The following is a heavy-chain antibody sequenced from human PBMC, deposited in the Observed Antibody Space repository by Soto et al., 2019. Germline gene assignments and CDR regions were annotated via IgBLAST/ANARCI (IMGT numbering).Heavy chain of an antibody. V-gene: IGHV4-30-4*01. J-gene: IGHJ5*01. CDR3: ARGRYCLTGRCFPNWFDS. CDR1: GDSISNLDYF. D-gene: IGHD7-27*01. CDR2: IYKSATT. Sequence: SETLSLTCSVSGDSISNLDYFWAWIRQPPGQALEYIGYIYKSATTYYNPSFESRVAISVDTSKSKFSLNVTSVTAADTAVYFCARGRYCLTGRCFPNWFDSWGQGALVTVSS.